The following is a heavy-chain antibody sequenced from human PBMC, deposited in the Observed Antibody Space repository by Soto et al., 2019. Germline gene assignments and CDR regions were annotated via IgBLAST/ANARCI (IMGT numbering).Heavy chain of an antibody. CDR3: ARERMNYYDSSGYSDY. Sequence: QVQLVQSGAEVKKPGSSVKVSCKASGGTFSSYAISWVRQAPGQGLEWMGGIIPIFGTANYAQKFQGRGTITADESTSTAYMELSSLRSEDTAVYYCARERMNYYDSSGYSDYWGQGTLVTVSS. V-gene: IGHV1-69*01. D-gene: IGHD3-22*01. CDR2: IIPIFGTA. J-gene: IGHJ4*02. CDR1: GGTFSSYA.